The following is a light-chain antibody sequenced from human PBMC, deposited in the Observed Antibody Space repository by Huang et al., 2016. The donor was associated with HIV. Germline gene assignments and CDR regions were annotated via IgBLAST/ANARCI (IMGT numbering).Light chain of an antibody. J-gene: IGKJ1*01. CDR3: QQYNNCPKT. Sequence: EIVMTQSPATLSVSPGEGATLSCRASQSVGSSSAWYQQKPGQAPRLLIYGTSTRASGIPTRVSGSGSGTEFTLTISSLQSEDFAVYYCQQYNNCPKTFGQGTKVEIK. V-gene: IGKV3-15*01. CDR1: QSVGSS. CDR2: GTS.